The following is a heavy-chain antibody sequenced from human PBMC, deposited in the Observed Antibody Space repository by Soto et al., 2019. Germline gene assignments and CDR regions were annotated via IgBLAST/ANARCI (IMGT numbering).Heavy chain of an antibody. CDR2: ITGSGGST. D-gene: IGHD1-26*01. V-gene: IGHV3-23*01. Sequence: GGSLRLSCAASGFTFSAFAMNWVRQAPGKGLEWVSAITGSGGSTYYVDSVKGRFTISRDNSKNTLHLQMNSLRAEDSAVYYCAKLSGYDYYYYIDVWGKGTTVTV. CDR1: GFTFSAFA. J-gene: IGHJ6*03. CDR3: AKLSGYDYYYYIDV.